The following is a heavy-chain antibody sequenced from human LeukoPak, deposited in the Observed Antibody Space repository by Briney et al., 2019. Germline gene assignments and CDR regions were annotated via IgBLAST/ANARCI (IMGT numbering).Heavy chain of an antibody. V-gene: IGHV3-15*01. CDR1: GFTFNNAW. J-gene: IGHJ4*02. Sequence: PGGSLRLSCAASGFTFNNAWMSWVRHAPGKGLEWVGRIKSKIDGGTTDYAAPVKGRFTISRDDSKDTLYLQLNSLKTEDTAVYYCTTDLTTVTMTGDFDYWGQGTLVTVSS. CDR2: IKSKIDGGTT. D-gene: IGHD4-17*01. CDR3: TTDLTTVTMTGDFDY.